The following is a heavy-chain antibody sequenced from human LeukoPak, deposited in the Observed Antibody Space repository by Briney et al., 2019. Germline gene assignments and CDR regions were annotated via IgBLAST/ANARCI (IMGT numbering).Heavy chain of an antibody. CDR3: ARDREEDYYGSGSYLFDY. CDR1: GFTFSSYS. CDR2: ISSSSSYI. V-gene: IGHV3-21*01. D-gene: IGHD3-10*01. J-gene: IGHJ4*02. Sequence: PGGSLRLSCAASGFTFSSYSMNWVRQAPGKGLEWVSSISSSSSYIYYADSVKGRFTISRDNAKNSLYLRMNSLRAEDTAVYYCARDREEDYYGSGSYLFDYWGQGTLVTVSS.